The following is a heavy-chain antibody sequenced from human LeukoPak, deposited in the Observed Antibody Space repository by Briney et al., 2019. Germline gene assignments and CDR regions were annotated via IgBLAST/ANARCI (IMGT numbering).Heavy chain of an antibody. V-gene: IGHV1-3*01. CDR3: ARGRWSATTATYYLDF. D-gene: IGHD5-24*01. CDR2: INAGNGYT. CDR1: EYTFTDYA. J-gene: IGHJ4*02. Sequence: ASVKVSCKASEYTFTDYAINWVRQAPGQRLEWMGWINAGNGYTKYSQKFQGRVTITRDTSASTAYMGLSSLTSEDTAVYYCARGRWSATTATYYLDFWGQGTLVTVSS.